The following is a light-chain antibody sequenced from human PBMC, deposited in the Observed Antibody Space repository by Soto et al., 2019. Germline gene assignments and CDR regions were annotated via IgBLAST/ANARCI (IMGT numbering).Light chain of an antibody. V-gene: IGLV2-14*02. Sequence: QSALTQPASVSGSPGQSITISCTGTDNDIGTYNLVSWYQQCPGTAPKVIIFDVSSRPSGVSSRFSGSKSGNTASLTISALQAEDEADYYCSLYTSSSTWVFGGGTKLTVL. CDR3: SLYTSSSTWV. CDR1: DNDIGTYNL. J-gene: IGLJ3*02. CDR2: DVS.